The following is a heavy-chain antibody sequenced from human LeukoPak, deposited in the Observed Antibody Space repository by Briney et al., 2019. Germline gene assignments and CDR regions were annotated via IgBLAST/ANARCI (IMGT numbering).Heavy chain of an antibody. Sequence: GGSLRLSCAASGFTFSNYAMRWVRQAPGKGLEWVSGISGSGDSTYYADPVKGRFTISRDNAKNSLYLQMNSLRAEDTAVYYCAELGITMIGGVWGKGTTVTISS. CDR3: AELGITMIGGV. CDR2: ISGSGDST. J-gene: IGHJ6*04. CDR1: GFTFSNYA. D-gene: IGHD3-10*02. V-gene: IGHV3-23*01.